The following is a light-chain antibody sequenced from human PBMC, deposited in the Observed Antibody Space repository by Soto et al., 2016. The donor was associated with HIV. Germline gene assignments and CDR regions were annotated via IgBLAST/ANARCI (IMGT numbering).Light chain of an antibody. J-gene: IGKJ5*01. CDR1: QSINKW. V-gene: IGKV1-5*03. CDR3: QQYNSYPIT. Sequence: DIQMTQSPSTLSASLGDRVTITCRASQSINKWLAWYQQKPGKAPNLLIYKASTSQSGVPSTFSGSGSGTEFTLIISSLQPDDFATYYCQQYNSYPITFGQGTRLEIK. CDR2: KAS.